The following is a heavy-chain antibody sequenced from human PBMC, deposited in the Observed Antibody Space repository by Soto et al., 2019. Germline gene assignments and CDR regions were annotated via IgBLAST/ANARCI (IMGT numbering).Heavy chain of an antibody. CDR2: IIHGGTR. Sequence: QVQLQESGPGLVKPSETLSLTCIISSGSISGSYWSWIRQSPGKKFEWMGYIIHGGTRKYNPSLESRVTMSVDTSKNQVSLTLTSVIAADTAVYFCARESRGFGYIDSWGQGILVTVSS. CDR3: ARESRGFGYIDS. CDR1: SGSISGSY. D-gene: IGHD3-16*01. V-gene: IGHV4-59*01. J-gene: IGHJ4*02.